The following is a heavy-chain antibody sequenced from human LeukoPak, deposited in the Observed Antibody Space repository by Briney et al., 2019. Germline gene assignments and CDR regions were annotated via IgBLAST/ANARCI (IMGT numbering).Heavy chain of an antibody. Sequence: GGSLRLSCAASGFTFSSYSMNWVRQAPGKGLEWVSHITASGTAMFYADSVKGRFTISRDNAKNSLYLQMNSLRAEDTAVYYCARGRRPYYYDSSPDGMGYWGQGTLVTVSS. CDR3: ARGRRPYYYDSSPDGMGY. CDR2: ITASGTAM. J-gene: IGHJ4*02. CDR1: GFTFSSYS. V-gene: IGHV3-48*01. D-gene: IGHD3-22*01.